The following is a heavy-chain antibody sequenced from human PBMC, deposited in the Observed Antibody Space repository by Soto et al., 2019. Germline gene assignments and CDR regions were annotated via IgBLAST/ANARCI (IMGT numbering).Heavy chain of an antibody. V-gene: IGHV4-34*01. Sequence: SETLSLTCAVYGGSFSGYYWSLIRQPPGKGLEWIGEINHSGSTNYNPSLKSRATISVDTSKNQFSLNLRSVTAADTAVYYCARQVTYDILAPPCLLDYWGQGSLVTVSS. J-gene: IGHJ4*02. D-gene: IGHD3-9*01. CDR1: GGSFSGYY. CDR2: INHSGST. CDR3: ARQVTYDILAPPCLLDY.